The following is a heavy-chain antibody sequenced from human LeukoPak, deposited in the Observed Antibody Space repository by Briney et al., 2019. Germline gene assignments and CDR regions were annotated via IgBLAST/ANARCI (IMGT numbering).Heavy chain of an antibody. D-gene: IGHD3-10*01. CDR3: VRGEVAMLRGAPAPFDY. CDR2: IYPGDSDT. Sequence: ESLEIYCKASGYAFAIYWIGWVRQTPGKGLEWRGVIYPGDSDTRYNPSFRGQVTISADKSISTAYLQWSSLKASDSGMYYCVRGEVAMLRGAPAPFDYWGQGSLITVSS. J-gene: IGHJ4*02. CDR1: GYAFAIYW. V-gene: IGHV5-51*01.